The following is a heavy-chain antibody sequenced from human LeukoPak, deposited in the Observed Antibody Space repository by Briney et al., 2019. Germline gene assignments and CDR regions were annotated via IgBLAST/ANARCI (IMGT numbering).Heavy chain of an antibody. Sequence: SETLSLTCAVYGGSFSGYYWSWIRQPPGKGLEWIGEINHSGSTNYNPSPKSRVTISVDTSKNQFSLKLSSVTAADTAVYYCARGPWGRIHDSSGYYIGYWGQGTLVTVSS. V-gene: IGHV4-34*01. CDR1: GGSFSGYY. J-gene: IGHJ4*02. CDR2: INHSGST. CDR3: ARGPWGRIHDSSGYYIGY. D-gene: IGHD3-22*01.